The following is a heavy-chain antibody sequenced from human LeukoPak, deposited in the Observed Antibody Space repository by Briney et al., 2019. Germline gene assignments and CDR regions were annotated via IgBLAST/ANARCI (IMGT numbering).Heavy chain of an antibody. Sequence: GGSLRLSCAASGFTFSSYGMPWVRQAPGKGLEWVAFIRYDGSNKYYADSVKGRFTISRDNSKNTLYLQMNSLRAEDTAVYYCAKDQGITIFGVVIDYFDYWGQGTLVTVSS. V-gene: IGHV3-30*02. CDR3: AKDQGITIFGVVIDYFDY. CDR2: IRYDGSNK. CDR1: GFTFSSYG. J-gene: IGHJ4*02. D-gene: IGHD3-3*01.